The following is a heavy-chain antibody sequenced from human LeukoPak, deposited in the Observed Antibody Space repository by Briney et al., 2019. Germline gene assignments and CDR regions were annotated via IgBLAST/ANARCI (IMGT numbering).Heavy chain of an antibody. CDR2: ISVSGGST. CDR3: AKDRRYCSSTSCYNSGEIDY. V-gene: IGHV3-23*01. J-gene: IGHJ4*02. D-gene: IGHD2-2*02. Sequence: PGGSLRLSCAASGFTFSNYVVSWVRQAPGKGLEWVSAISVSGGSTYYAESVKGRFTISRDNSKNTLNLQMNSLRADDTAVYYCAKDRRYCSSTSCYNSGEIDYWGLGILVTVSS. CDR1: GFTFSNYV.